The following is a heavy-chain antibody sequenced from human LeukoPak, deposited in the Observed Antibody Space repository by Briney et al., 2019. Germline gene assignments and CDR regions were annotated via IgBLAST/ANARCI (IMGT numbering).Heavy chain of an antibody. CDR1: GYTFSTYA. CDR2: IRGSGGNT. Sequence: RSLRLSCAASGYTFSTYAMTWVRQAPGKGLEWVSAIRGSGGNTLYADSVKGWFTISRDNSKNTLYLQMNSLRAEDTAVYYCAKDPNGDYFGAFDSWGQGTMVTVSS. CDR3: AKDPNGDYFGAFDS. J-gene: IGHJ3*02. D-gene: IGHD4-17*01. V-gene: IGHV3-23*01.